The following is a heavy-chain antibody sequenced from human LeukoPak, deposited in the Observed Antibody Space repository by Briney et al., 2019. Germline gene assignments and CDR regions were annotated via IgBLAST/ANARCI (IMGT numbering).Heavy chain of an antibody. CDR3: TRGSAGGRPYYFDN. V-gene: IGHV3-23*01. CDR2: VDGSGAYT. D-gene: IGHD2-15*01. Sequence: GGSLRLSRAASGFTFNNYALSWVRQAPGKGLDWISGVDGSGAYTYYSDSVKGRFTISRDDSKHTLYLLMGSLRAEDTAVYFCTRGSAGGRPYYFDNWGQGTLVTVSS. J-gene: IGHJ4*02. CDR1: GFTFNNYA.